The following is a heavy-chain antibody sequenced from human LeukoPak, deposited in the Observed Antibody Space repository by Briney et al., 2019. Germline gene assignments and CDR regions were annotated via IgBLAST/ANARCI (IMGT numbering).Heavy chain of an antibody. D-gene: IGHD2-2*01. CDR2: INSDGSST. CDR1: GFTFSSYW. Sequence: GGPLRLSCAASGFTFSSYWMHWVRQAPGKGLVWVSRINSDGSSTTYADSVKGRFTISRDNAKNTLYLQMNSLRAEDTAVYYCARGPDIVVVPAAKDYYYYGMDVWGQGTTVTVSS. CDR3: ARGPDIVVVPAAKDYYYYGMDV. V-gene: IGHV3-74*01. J-gene: IGHJ6*02.